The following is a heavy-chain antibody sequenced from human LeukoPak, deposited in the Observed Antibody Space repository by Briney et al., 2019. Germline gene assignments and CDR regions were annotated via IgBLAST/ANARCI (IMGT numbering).Heavy chain of an antibody. D-gene: IGHD6-13*01. CDR1: GYTFTSYG. J-gene: IGHJ5*02. CDR2: ISAYNGNT. CDR3: ARDQIAAGLNWFDT. V-gene: IGHV1-18*01. Sequence: ASVKDSCKASGYTFTSYGISWVRQAPGQGLEWMGWISAYNGNTNYAQKLQGRVTMTTDTSTSTAYMELRSLRSDDTAVYYCARDQIAAGLNWFDTWGQGTLVTVSS.